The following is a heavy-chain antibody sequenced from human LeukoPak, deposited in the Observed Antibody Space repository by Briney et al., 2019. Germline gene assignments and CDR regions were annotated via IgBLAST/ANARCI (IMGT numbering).Heavy chain of an antibody. CDR2: ISYDGSNK. CDR1: GFTFSSYA. D-gene: IGHD3-16*01. V-gene: IGHV3-30*04. CDR3: ARDGGARRLDY. J-gene: IGHJ4*02. Sequence: GGSLRLSCAASGFTFSSYAMHWVRQAPGKGLEWVAVISYDGSNKYYADSVKGRFTISRDNSKNTLYLQMNSLRAEDTAVYYCARDGGARRLDYWGQGTLVTVSS.